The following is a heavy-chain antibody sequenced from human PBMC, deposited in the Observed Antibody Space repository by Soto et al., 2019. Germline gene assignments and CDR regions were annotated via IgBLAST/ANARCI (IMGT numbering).Heavy chain of an antibody. CDR2: IYYSGST. CDR1: GGSISSSSYY. Sequence: SETLSLTCTVSGGSISSSSYYWGWIRQPPGKGLEWIGSIYYSGSTYYNPSLKSRVTISVDTSKNQFSLKLSSVTAADTAVYYCAKQRGTYYDFWSGPAPNYYYYYGMDVWGQRTTV. CDR3: AKQRGTYYDFWSGPAPNYYYYYGMDV. V-gene: IGHV4-39*01. D-gene: IGHD3-3*01. J-gene: IGHJ6*01.